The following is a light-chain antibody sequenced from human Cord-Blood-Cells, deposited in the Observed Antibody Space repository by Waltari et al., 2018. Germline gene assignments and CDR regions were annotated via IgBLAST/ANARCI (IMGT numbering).Light chain of an antibody. J-gene: IGKJ1*01. CDR1: QSVLYSSNNKNY. CDR2: WAS. CDR3: QQYYSTPTWT. Sequence: VSLGERATINCKSSQSVLYSSNNKNYLAWYQQKPGQPPKLLIYWASTRESGVPDRFSGSGSGTDFTLTISSLQAEDVAVYYCQQYYSTPTWTFGQGTKVESK. V-gene: IGKV4-1*01.